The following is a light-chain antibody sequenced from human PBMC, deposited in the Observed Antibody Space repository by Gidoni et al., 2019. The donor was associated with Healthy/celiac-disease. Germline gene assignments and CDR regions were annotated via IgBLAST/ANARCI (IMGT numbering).Light chain of an antibody. CDR2: AAS. J-gene: IGKJ1*01. V-gene: IGKV1-39*01. Sequence: DIQMTQSPSSLSASVGDRVTITCRASQGISSYLNWYQQKPGKAPKLLIYAASSLQSGVPSSFSGSGAGTDFTLTIRRLQPEELVTYYCKQSYSTPWTFGQGTKVEIK. CDR1: QGISSY. CDR3: KQSYSTPWT.